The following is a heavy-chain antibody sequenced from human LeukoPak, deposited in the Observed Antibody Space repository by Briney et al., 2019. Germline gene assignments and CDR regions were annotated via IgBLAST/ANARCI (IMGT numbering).Heavy chain of an antibody. CDR1: GGTFSSYA. D-gene: IGHD2/OR15-2a*01. J-gene: IGHJ5*02. CDR2: IIPILGIA. Sequence: SVKVSCKVSGGTFSSYAISWVRQSPGQGLEWMGRIIPILGIANYAQKFQGRVTITADKSTSTAYMELSSLRSEDTAVYYCARDGGTFTFDPWGQGTLVTVSS. CDR3: ARDGGTFTFDP. V-gene: IGHV1-69*04.